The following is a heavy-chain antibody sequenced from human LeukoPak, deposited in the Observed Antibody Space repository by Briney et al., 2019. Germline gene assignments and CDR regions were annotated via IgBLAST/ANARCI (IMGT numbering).Heavy chain of an antibody. Sequence: GGSLRLSCAASGFNFNIYAMNWLRQAPGKGLEWVAYINGESTWIYYADSVKGRFTISRDSAENSVYLQVNSLRDEDTAVYFCARDHKWGFDIWGQGTMVTVSS. D-gene: IGHD2-8*01. V-gene: IGHV3-48*02. CDR2: INGESTWI. J-gene: IGHJ3*02. CDR1: GFNFNIYA. CDR3: ARDHKWGFDI.